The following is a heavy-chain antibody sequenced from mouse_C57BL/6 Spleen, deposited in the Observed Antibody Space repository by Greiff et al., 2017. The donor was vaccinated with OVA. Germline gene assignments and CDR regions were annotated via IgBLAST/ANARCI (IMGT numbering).Heavy chain of an antibody. CDR2: ISYDGSN. CDR1: GYSITSGYY. V-gene: IGHV3-6*01. D-gene: IGHD2-2*01. J-gene: IGHJ4*01. CDR3: ARDEGGLRREDYAMDY. Sequence: EVKLQESGPGLVKPSQSLSLTCSVTGYSITSGYYWNWIRQFPGNKLEWMGYISYDGSNNYNPSLKNRISITRDTSKNQFFLKLNSVTTEDTATYYCARDEGGLRREDYAMDYWGQGTSVTVSS.